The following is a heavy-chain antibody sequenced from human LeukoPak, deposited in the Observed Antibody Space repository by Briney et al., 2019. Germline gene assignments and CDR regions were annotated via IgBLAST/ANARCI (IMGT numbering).Heavy chain of an antibody. D-gene: IGHD3-10*01. Sequence: ASVKVSCKTSGYIFTDYYIHWVRQARGQGLEWMGWINPSSGGTYFAQKFEARVTLTRDTSINTAYMEMRGLTSDDTAVYCCAKSQYSFGSGSTRPLFDYWGQGTLVTVSS. CDR1: GYIFTDYY. CDR3: AKSQYSFGSGSTRPLFDY. V-gene: IGHV1-2*02. CDR2: INPSSGGT. J-gene: IGHJ4*02.